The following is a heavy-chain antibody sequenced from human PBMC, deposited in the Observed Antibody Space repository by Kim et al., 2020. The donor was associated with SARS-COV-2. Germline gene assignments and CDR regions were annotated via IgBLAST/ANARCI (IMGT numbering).Heavy chain of an antibody. CDR2: ISGSGGST. CDR1: GFTFSSYV. J-gene: IGHJ4*02. CDR3: ATDLFHTGGSYLFDY. D-gene: IGHD1-26*01. V-gene: IGHV3-23*01. Sequence: GGSLRLSCASSGFTFSSYVMSWVRQAPGKGLEWVSAISGSGGSTYYADSVKGRFTISRDNSKNTLYLQMNSLRAEDTAVYYCATDLFHTGGSYLFDYWGQRTLVTVSS.